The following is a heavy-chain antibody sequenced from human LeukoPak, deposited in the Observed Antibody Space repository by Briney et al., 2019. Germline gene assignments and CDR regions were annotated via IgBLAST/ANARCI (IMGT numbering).Heavy chain of an antibody. CDR3: ARGGLNYYGSGSYYHSRPNFDY. V-gene: IGHV4-39*07. CDR1: GGSISSSSYY. D-gene: IGHD3-10*01. Sequence: PSETLSLTCTVSGGSISSSSYYWSWIRQPPGKGLEWIGEINHSGSSNYNPSLKSRVTISVDTSKNQFSLKLSSVTAADTAVYYCARGGLNYYGSGSYYHSRPNFDYWGQGTLVTVSS. J-gene: IGHJ4*02. CDR2: INHSGSS.